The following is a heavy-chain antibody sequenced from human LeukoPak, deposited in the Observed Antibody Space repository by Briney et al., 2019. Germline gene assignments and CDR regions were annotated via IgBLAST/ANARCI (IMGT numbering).Heavy chain of an antibody. Sequence: SETLSLTCAVSGGSISSGGYSWSWIRQPPGNGLEWIGYIYHSGSTYYNPSLKSRVTISVDRSKNQFSLTLTSVTAAGTAVYYCTRSGLTGMRKYPRADYYYYGMDVWGQGTAVTVSS. CDR3: TRSGLTGMRKYPRADYYYYGMDV. CDR1: GGSISSGGYS. V-gene: IGHV4-30-2*01. D-gene: IGHD1-14*01. CDR2: IYHSGST. J-gene: IGHJ6*02.